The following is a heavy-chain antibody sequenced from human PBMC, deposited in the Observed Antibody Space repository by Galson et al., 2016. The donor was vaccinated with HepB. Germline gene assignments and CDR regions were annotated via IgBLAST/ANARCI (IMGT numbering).Heavy chain of an antibody. CDR2: VTGSGGSP. V-gene: IGHV3-23*01. D-gene: IGHD6-6*01. CDR1: GVTFSTHA. CDR3: AKFSTSSGWFDP. J-gene: IGHJ5*02. Sequence: SLRLSCAASGVTFSTHAMTWVRQAPGKGLEWVSAVTGSGGSPYYAGSAKGRLTISRDNTRNTLYLQMNGLRAEDTAVYYCAKFSTSSGWFDPWGQGTLVTVSS.